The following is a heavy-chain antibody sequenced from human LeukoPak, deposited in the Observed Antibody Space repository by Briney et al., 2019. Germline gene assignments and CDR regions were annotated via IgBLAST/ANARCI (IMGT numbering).Heavy chain of an antibody. J-gene: IGHJ4*02. D-gene: IGHD1-26*01. V-gene: IGHV1-2*02. CDR3: ARDLLVGATILILDY. CDR2: INPNSGGT. CDR1: GYTFAGYY. Sequence: ASVKVSCKASGYTFAGYYVHWARQAPGQGLEWMGWINPNSGGTSYAQKLQGRVTMTTDTSTSTANMELRSLRSDDTAVYYCARDLLVGATILILDYWGQGTLVTVSS.